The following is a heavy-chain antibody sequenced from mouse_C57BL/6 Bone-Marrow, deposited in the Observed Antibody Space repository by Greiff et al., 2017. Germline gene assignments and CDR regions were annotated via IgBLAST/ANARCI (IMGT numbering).Heavy chain of an antibody. V-gene: IGHV1-82*01. CDR3: ARKDGSGYDYAMDY. CDR1: GYAFSSSW. D-gene: IGHD1-1*01. J-gene: IGHJ4*01. Sequence: QVQLQQSGPELVKPGASVKISCKASGYAFSSSWMNWVKQRPGKGLEWIGRIYPGDGDTNYNGKFKGKATLTADKSSSTAYMQLSSLTSEDSAVYFCARKDGSGYDYAMDYWGQGTSVTVSS. CDR2: IYPGDGDT.